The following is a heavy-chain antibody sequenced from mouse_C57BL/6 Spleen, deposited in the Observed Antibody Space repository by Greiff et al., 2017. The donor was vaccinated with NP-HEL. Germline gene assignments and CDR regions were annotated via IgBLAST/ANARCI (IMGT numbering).Heavy chain of an antibody. CDR2: IHPNSGST. J-gene: IGHJ2*01. CDR3: ASPAWDYGSSDDYFDY. CDR1: GYTFTSYW. D-gene: IGHD1-1*01. Sequence: QVQLKQPGAELVKPGASVKLSCKASGYTFTSYWMHWVKQRPGQGLEWIGMIHPNSGSTNYNEKFKSKATLTVDKSSSTAYMQLSSLTSEDSAVYYCASPAWDYGSSDDYFDYWGQGTTLTVSS. V-gene: IGHV1-64*01.